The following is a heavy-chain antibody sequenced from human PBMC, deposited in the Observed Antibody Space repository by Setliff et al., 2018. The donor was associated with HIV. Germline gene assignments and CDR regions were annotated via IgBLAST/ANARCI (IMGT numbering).Heavy chain of an antibody. J-gene: IGHJ5*02. CDR2: INPNSGGT. V-gene: IGHV1-2*02. D-gene: IGHD3-22*01. CDR3: ARERITMIVRWFDP. CDR1: GCTFTGYY. Sequence: ASVKVSCKASGCTFTGYYMHWVRQAPGQGLEWMGWINPNSGGTNYAQKFQGRVTMTRDTSISTAYMELSRLRSDDTAVYYCARERITMIVRWFDPWGQGTLVTVSS.